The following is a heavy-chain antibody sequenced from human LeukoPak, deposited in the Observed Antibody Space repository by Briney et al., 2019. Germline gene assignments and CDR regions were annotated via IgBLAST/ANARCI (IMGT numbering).Heavy chain of an antibody. V-gene: IGHV3-11*06. J-gene: IGHJ2*01. CDR1: GFTFGDYA. D-gene: IGHD1-7*01. CDR2: IRNSNTYT. CDR3: ARDGNFYFDL. Sequence: PGGSLRLSCAGFGFTFGDYAMTWVRQAPGKGLEWLSYIRNSNTYTNYADSVKGRFTVSRDNAKNSLYLQMNTLRAEDTAVYYCARDGNFYFDLWGRGTLVTVSS.